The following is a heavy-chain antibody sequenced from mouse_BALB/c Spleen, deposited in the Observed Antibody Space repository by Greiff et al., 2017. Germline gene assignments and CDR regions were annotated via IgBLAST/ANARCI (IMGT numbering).Heavy chain of an antibody. V-gene: IGHV5-12-2*01. D-gene: IGHD2-3*01. J-gene: IGHJ3*01. Sequence: EVMLVESGGGLVQPGGSLKLSCAASGFTFSSYTMSWVRQTPEKRLEWVAYISNGGGSTYYPDTVKGRFTISRDNAKNTLYLQMSSLKSEETAMYYCARQENFYDGYFSFAYWGQGTLVTVSA. CDR2: ISNGGGST. CDR1: GFTFSSYT. CDR3: ARQENFYDGYFSFAY.